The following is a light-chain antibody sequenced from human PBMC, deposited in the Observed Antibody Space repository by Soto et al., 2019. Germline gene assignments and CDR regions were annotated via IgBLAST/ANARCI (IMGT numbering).Light chain of an antibody. CDR3: QQYGSWT. V-gene: IGKV3-15*01. Sequence: DIVMTQSPATLSVSPGERATLSCRASQSVSSNLAWYQQKPGQAPRLLIYGASTRATGIPDRFSGSGSGPDFTLTISRLEPEDFAVYYCQQYGSWTFGQGTKVDIK. CDR2: GAS. CDR1: QSVSSN. J-gene: IGKJ1*01.